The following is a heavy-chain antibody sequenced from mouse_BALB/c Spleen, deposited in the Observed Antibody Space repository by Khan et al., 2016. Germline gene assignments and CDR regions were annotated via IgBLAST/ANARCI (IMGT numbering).Heavy chain of an antibody. CDR1: GYTFTSYI. J-gene: IGHJ2*01. V-gene: IGHV1S136*01. CDR3: ARDYYGYDFDY. Sequence: VRLQQPGPELVKPGASVKMSCKASGYTFTSYIIHWVKQKPGQGLEWIGYINPYNAGTKYSEKFKDKVTLTSDRSSSIAYMELSSLTSEDSAVYYCARDYYGYDFDYWGQGTTLTVSS. D-gene: IGHD2-2*01. CDR2: INPYNAGT.